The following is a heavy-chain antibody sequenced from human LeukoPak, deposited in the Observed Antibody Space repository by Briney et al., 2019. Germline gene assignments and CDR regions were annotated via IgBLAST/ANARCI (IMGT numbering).Heavy chain of an antibody. J-gene: IGHJ3*02. D-gene: IGHD3-9*01. V-gene: IGHV4-61*02. CDR1: GRSISSGSYY. CDR2: IYTSGST. Sequence: SETLSLTCTVSGRSISSGSYYWSWIRQPAGKGLEWIGRIYTSGSTNYNPSLKSRVTISVDTSKNQFSLKLSSVTAADTAVYYCARDGSVLRYFDAKVAFDIWGQGTMVTVSS. CDR3: ARDGSVLRYFDAKVAFDI.